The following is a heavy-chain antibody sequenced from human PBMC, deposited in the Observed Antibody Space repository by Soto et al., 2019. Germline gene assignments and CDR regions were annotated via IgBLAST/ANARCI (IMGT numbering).Heavy chain of an antibody. Sequence: ASVKVSCKVSGYTLTELSMHWVRQAPGKGLEWMGGFDPEDGETIYAQKFQGRVTMTEDTSTDTAYMELSSLRSEDTAVYYCATLSITMVREVVNYYGMDVWSQGTTVTVSS. CDR2: FDPEDGET. CDR3: ATLSITMVREVVNYYGMDV. J-gene: IGHJ6*02. V-gene: IGHV1-24*01. D-gene: IGHD3-10*01. CDR1: GYTLTELS.